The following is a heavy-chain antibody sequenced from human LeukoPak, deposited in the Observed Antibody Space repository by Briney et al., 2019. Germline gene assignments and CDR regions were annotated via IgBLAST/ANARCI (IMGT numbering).Heavy chain of an antibody. CDR1: GGPISIYY. CDR3: ARSGADDYFDY. J-gene: IGHJ4*02. CDR2: INYSGSS. Sequence: SETLSLTCPVSGGPISIYYGTWIRHPPGKDLEWIGYINYSGSSNYNPSLKSRVTISVDTPKTQFSLKLSSVTAADTAVYYSARSGADDYFDYWGQGTLVTVSS. V-gene: IGHV4-59*13.